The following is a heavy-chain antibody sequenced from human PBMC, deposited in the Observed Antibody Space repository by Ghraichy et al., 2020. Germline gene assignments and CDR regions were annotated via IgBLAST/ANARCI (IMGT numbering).Heavy chain of an antibody. CDR1: GDSVSSNSAI. Sequence: SETLSLTCAISGDSVSSNSAIWMWIRQSPSRGLEWLGRTYYRSKWYTDYAVSVKSRITINPDTSKNQLSLQLNSVTPEDTAVYYCARVSRGGVFEYWGQGTLVTVSS. D-gene: IGHD3-10*01. CDR2: TYYRSKWYT. CDR3: ARVSRGGVFEY. J-gene: IGHJ4*02. V-gene: IGHV6-1*01.